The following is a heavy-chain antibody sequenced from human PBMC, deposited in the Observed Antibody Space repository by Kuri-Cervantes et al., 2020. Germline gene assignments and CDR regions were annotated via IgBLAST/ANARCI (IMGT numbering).Heavy chain of an antibody. CDR3: ARVGGVCGGDCYSTH. Sequence: GGSLRLSCAASGFTFSSYDMHWVRQATGKGLEWVSAIGTAGDTYYPGSVKGRFTISRENAKNSLYLQMNSLRAGDTAVYYCARVGGVCGGDCYSTHWGQGTLVTVSS. V-gene: IGHV3-13*01. CDR2: IGTAGDT. J-gene: IGHJ4*02. D-gene: IGHD2-21*02. CDR1: GFTFSSYD.